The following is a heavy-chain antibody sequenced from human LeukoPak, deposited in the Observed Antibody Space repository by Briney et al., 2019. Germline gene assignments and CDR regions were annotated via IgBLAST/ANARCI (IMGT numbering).Heavy chain of an antibody. J-gene: IGHJ3*02. CDR3: ARGRLGSGSQYDAFDI. V-gene: IGHV1-2*02. Sequence: ASVKVSCKASGYTFTGYYMHWVRQAPGQGLEWMGWINPNSGDTNYAQKFQGRVTVTRDTSTSTAYMELSRLTSDDTAVFYCARGRLGSGSQYDAFDIWGQGTMVTVSS. CDR2: INPNSGDT. CDR1: GYTFTGYY. D-gene: IGHD3-10*01.